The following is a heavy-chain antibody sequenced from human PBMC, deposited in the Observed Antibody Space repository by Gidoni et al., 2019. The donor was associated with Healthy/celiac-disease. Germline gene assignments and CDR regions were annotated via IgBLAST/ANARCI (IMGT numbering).Heavy chain of an antibody. D-gene: IGHD1-20*01. Sequence: QLQLQESGPGLVKPSETLSLTCTVSGGSISSSSYYWGWIRQPPGKGLEWIGSIYYSGSTYYNPSLKSRVTISVDTSKNQFSLKLSSVTAADTAVYYCARRTLLSITGTTAVFDYWGQGTLVTVSS. CDR1: GGSISSSSYY. CDR3: ARRTLLSITGTTAVFDY. J-gene: IGHJ4*02. V-gene: IGHV4-39*01. CDR2: IYYSGST.